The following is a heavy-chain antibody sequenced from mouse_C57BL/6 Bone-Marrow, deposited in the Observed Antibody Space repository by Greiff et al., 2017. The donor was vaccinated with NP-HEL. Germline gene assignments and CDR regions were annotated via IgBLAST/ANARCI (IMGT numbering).Heavy chain of an antibody. V-gene: IGHV1-82*01. D-gene: IGHD2-3*01. Sequence: QVQLQQSGPELVKPGASVKISCKASGYAFSSSWMNWVKQRPGKGLEWIGRIYPGDGDTNYNGKFKGKATLTADKSSSTAYMQLSSLTSEDSAVYFCARRVTYDGYYGWYFDVWGTGTTVTVSS. CDR1: GYAFSSSW. J-gene: IGHJ1*03. CDR3: ARRVTYDGYYGWYFDV. CDR2: IYPGDGDT.